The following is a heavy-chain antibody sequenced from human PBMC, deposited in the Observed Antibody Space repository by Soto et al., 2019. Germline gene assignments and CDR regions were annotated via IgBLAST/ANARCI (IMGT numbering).Heavy chain of an antibody. CDR3: ARVYYDYIWGSYPLVY. CDR1: GLTFSSHW. CDR2: IKQDGSEK. J-gene: IGHJ4*02. V-gene: IGHV3-7*01. D-gene: IGHD3-16*02. Sequence: GGSLRISCAASGLTFSSHWMSWVRQAPGKGLEWLASIKQDGSEKHYVDSVKGRFTISRDNAKNSLYLQMNSLRVEDTAVYYCARVYYDYIWGSYPLVYWGQGTLVTVSS.